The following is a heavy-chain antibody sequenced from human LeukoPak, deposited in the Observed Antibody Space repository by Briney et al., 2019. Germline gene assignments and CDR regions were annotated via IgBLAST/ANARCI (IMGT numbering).Heavy chain of an antibody. CDR3: AKDRGHGRLIAFYFDY. Sequence: PGGSLRLSCAASGFTFSSYAMSWVSQAPGKGLEWVSGISGGGGTTYYAKSVKGRFTISRDNSKNTLYLQMNSLRADDTAVYYCAKDRGHGRLIAFYFDYWGQGTLVTVSS. D-gene: IGHD2-8*01. V-gene: IGHV3-23*01. CDR1: GFTFSSYA. J-gene: IGHJ4*02. CDR2: ISGGGGTT.